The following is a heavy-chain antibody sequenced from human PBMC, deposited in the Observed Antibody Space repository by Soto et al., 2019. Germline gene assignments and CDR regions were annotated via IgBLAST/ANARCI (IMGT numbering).Heavy chain of an antibody. CDR2: IYWDDDT. D-gene: IGHD2-2*01. CDR3: PPKMETSSFVP. CDR1: GFSLITSGVG. Sequence: QITLKEAGPTLVKPTQTLTLTCSFSGFSLITSGVGVGWIRQPPGKAREWLALIYWDDDTGYSTSLRSRLTIVKESCRIQVVLTMTNMDAADIARYGCPPKMETSSFVPGGQGKLVIGSS. J-gene: IGHJ5*02. V-gene: IGHV2-5*02.